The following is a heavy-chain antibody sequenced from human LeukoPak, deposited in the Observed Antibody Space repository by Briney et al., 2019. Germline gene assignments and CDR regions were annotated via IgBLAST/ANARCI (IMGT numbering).Heavy chain of an antibody. CDR1: GGSISSYY. J-gene: IGHJ5*02. Sequence: SETLSLTCTVSGGSISSYYWSWIWQPPGKGLECIGYIYYSGSTNYNPSLKSRVTISVDTSKNQFSLKLSSVTVADTAVYYCARTPLRGATFFTSYPNWFDTWGQGTLVTVSS. D-gene: IGHD3-10*01. CDR2: IYYSGST. CDR3: ARTPLRGATFFTSYPNWFDT. V-gene: IGHV4-59*08.